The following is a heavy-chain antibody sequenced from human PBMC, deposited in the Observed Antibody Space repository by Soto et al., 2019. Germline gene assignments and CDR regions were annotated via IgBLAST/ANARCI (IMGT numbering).Heavy chain of an antibody. CDR1: GGSISRSSHY. Sequence: QLQLQESGPGLVKPSETLSLTCSVSGGSISRSSHYWGWIRQPPGKGLEWIGSIYYGGSTYYNPSLTTRVTISVDTSKNHFSLKLSSVTAADTAVYYCARRTGSSEAFDIWCQGTMVTVSS. J-gene: IGHJ3*02. CDR3: ARRTGSSEAFDI. CDR2: IYYGGST. V-gene: IGHV4-39*02. D-gene: IGHD6-6*01.